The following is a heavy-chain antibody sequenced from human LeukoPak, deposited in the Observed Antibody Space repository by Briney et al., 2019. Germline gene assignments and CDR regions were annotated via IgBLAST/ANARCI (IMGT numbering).Heavy chain of an antibody. CDR1: GFTFSSYS. CDR3: VRARGAGPGAHFDY. CDR2: ISSSSSYI. D-gene: IGHD3-10*01. J-gene: IGHJ4*02. Sequence: PGGSLRLSCAASGFTFSSYSMNWVRHAPGKGLEWVSSISSSSSYIYYADSVKGRFTISRDNAKNSLYLQMNSLRAEDTAVYYCVRARGAGPGAHFDYWGQGTLVTVSS. V-gene: IGHV3-21*01.